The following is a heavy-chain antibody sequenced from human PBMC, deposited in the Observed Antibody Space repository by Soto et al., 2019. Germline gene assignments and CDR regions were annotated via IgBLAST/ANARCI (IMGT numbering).Heavy chain of an antibody. V-gene: IGHV1-69*13. CDR1: GGTFSRYA. Sequence: SVKVSCKASGGTFSRYALSWVRQAPGQGPEWMGGIVPMFGTANYAQKFQGRVTITADESTSTAYMQLSRLRSEDTAVYYCARGVYYDRRGYYFFFWAQGTLVTVSS. J-gene: IGHJ4*02. D-gene: IGHD3-22*01. CDR2: IVPMFGTA. CDR3: ARGVYYDRRGYYFFF.